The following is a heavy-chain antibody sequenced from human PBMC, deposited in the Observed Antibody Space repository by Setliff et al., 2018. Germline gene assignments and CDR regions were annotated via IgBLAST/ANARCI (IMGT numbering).Heavy chain of an antibody. CDR2: IIPILGIA. Sequence: SVKVSCKASGGTFSSYAISWVRQAPGQGLEWMGGIIPILGIANYAQKFQGRVTITTDESTSTAYMELSSLRSEDTAVYYCAREGGAYSSGGYYFDYWGQGTLVTVS. V-gene: IGHV1-69*10. J-gene: IGHJ4*02. D-gene: IGHD6-19*01. CDR1: GGTFSSYA. CDR3: AREGGAYSSGGYYFDY.